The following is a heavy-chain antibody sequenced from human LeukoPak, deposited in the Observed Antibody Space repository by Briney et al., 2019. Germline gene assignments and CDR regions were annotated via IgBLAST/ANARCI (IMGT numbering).Heavy chain of an antibody. J-gene: IGHJ4*02. D-gene: IGHD6-13*01. Sequence: SQTLSLTCAVSGGSISSYYWSWIRQPPRKGLEWIGYIYYSGSANYNPSLKSRATISVYTSKNPFSLKLSSVTPADTAVYYCARTHGSWYDYWGQGTLVTVSS. CDR1: GGSISSYY. CDR2: IYYSGSA. CDR3: ARTHGSWYDY. V-gene: IGHV4-59*01.